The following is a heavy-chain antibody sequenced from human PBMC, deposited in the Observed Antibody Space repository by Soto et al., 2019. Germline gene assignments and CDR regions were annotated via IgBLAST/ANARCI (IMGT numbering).Heavy chain of an antibody. CDR2: INAGNGNT. CDR3: ARERVNWNDGYYYYMDV. D-gene: IGHD1-20*01. CDR1: GYTFTSYA. Sequence: QVQLVQSGAEVKKPGASVKVSCKASGYTFTSYAMHWERQAPGQRLEWMGWINAGNGNTKYSQKFQGRVTITRDTSASTAYMELSSLRSEDTAVYYCARERVNWNDGYYYYMDVWGKGTTVTVSS. V-gene: IGHV1-3*01. J-gene: IGHJ6*03.